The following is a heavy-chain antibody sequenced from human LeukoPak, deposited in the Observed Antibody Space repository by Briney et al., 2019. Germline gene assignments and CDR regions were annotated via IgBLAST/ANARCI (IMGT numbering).Heavy chain of an antibody. V-gene: IGHV3-11*01. CDR1: GLTLSDYY. CDR3: ARGHYGLGV. CDR2: ISRSGDTI. Sequence: GGSLRLSCAASGLTLSDYYMSWIRQAPGKGLEWVAYISRSGDTIYYGDSVKGRFTVSRDNAKNSLYLQMNSLRAEDTAVYYCARGHYGLGVWGQGTTVTVSS. J-gene: IGHJ6*02.